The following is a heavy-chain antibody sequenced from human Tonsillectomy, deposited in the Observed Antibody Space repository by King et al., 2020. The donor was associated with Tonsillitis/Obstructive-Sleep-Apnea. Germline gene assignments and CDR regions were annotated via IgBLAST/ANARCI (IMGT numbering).Heavy chain of an antibody. Sequence: QVQLVESGAEVKKPGASVKVSCKASGYTFTSYDITWVRQAPGQGLEWMGWSRPNNGDTNYAQKLQGRVTMTSDTSTSTAYMKLRSLRSDDTAVYYCARDYYDSSGYYHGYFQHWGQGTLVTVSS. CDR1: GYTFTSYD. CDR2: SRPNNGDT. CDR3: ARDYYDSSGYYHGYFQH. V-gene: IGHV1-18*01. J-gene: IGHJ1*01. D-gene: IGHD3-22*01.